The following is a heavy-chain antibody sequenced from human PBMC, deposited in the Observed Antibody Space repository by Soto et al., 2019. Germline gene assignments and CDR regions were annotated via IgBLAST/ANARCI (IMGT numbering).Heavy chain of an antibody. CDR2: IYYSGST. Sequence: QVQLQESGPGLVKPSQTLSLTCTVSGGSISSGGYYWSWIRQHPGKGLEWIGYIYYSGSTYYNPSLKSRVTISVDTSKNQFALKLSSVTAADTAVYYCARVRVGELLYYFDYWGQGTLVTVSS. CDR1: GGSISSGGYY. CDR3: ARVRVGELLYYFDY. D-gene: IGHD3-10*01. J-gene: IGHJ4*02. V-gene: IGHV4-31*03.